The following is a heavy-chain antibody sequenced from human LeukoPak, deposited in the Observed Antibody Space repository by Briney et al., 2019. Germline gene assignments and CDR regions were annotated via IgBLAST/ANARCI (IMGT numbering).Heavy chain of an antibody. CDR3: ARDGSSWNCDY. V-gene: IGHV3-11*01. J-gene: IGHJ4*02. CDR2: ISSSSSTI. CDR1: GFTFSDHY. D-gene: IGHD6-13*01. Sequence: KPGGSLRLSCAASGFTFSDHYMSWIRQAPGKGLEWVSYISSSSSTIFYADSVKGRFTISRDNAKKSLYLQMNSLRAEDTAVYYCARDGSSWNCDYWGQGILVTVTS.